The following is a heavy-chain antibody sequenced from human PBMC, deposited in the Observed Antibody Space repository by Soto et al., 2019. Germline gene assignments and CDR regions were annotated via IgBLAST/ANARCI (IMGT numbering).Heavy chain of an antibody. CDR1: GYTFTGYY. CDR2: INPNSGGT. D-gene: IGHD2-8*01. CDR3: ARVYCTIGVCYTLFDY. V-gene: IGHV1-2*02. Sequence: QVQLVQSGAEVKKPGASVKVSCKASGYTFTGYYMHWVRQAPGQGLEWMGWINPNSGGTNYAQKFQGRVTMTRDTSISSADRELSRLRSDDTAVYYCARVYCTIGVCYTLFDYWGQGTLVTVSS. J-gene: IGHJ4*02.